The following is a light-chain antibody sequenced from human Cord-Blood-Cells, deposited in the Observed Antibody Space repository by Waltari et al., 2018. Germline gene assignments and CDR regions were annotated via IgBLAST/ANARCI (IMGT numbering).Light chain of an antibody. CDR3: QQYNSYLYT. Sequence: DIQMTQSPSTLSASVGDRVNITCRASQSISSWLAWYQQKPGKAPKLLIYDVSSLESGVPSRFCGSGSGTEFTLTISSLQPDDFATYYCQQYNSYLYTFGQGTKLEIK. CDR1: QSISSW. J-gene: IGKJ2*01. V-gene: IGKV1-5*01. CDR2: DVS.